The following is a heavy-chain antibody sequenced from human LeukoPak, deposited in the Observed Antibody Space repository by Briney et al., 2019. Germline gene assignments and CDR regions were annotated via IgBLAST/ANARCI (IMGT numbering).Heavy chain of an antibody. D-gene: IGHD3-10*01. J-gene: IGHJ4*02. CDR2: INPNSGVT. Sequence: VASVKVSCKASGYMFTGYYIHWVRQAPGQGLEWMGWINPNSGVTKYAQKFQGRVTMTRDTSISTVYMEVSRLRSDDTAVYYCARDALNYGHLSPFDSWGQGTLVTVSS. CDR3: ARDALNYGHLSPFDS. V-gene: IGHV1-2*02. CDR1: GYMFTGYY.